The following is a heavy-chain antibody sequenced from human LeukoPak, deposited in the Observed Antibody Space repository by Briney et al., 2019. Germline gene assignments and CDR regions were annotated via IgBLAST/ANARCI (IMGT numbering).Heavy chain of an antibody. J-gene: IGHJ4*02. V-gene: IGHV1-18*01. D-gene: IGHD1-14*01. CDR3: AREAAGQANRDHFDT. CDR2: ISAFNGKS. Sequence: GASVKVSCTVSGFTFSSYGISWVRQAPGQGLEWMGWISAFNGKSNYPQKFQDRVTMTTDTSTSTAYMELRSLRSDDTAVYYCAREAAGQANRDHFDTWGQGTLVSVSS. CDR1: GFTFSSYG.